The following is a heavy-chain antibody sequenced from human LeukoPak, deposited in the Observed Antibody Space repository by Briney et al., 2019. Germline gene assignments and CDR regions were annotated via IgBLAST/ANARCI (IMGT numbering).Heavy chain of an antibody. Sequence: ASVKVSCKASGYTFTGYYMHWVRQAPGQGLEWMGWINPNSGGTNYAQKLQGRVTMTTDASTSTAYVELRSLRSDDTAVYYCARGRGDISREDWGQGTLVTVSS. CDR3: ARGRGDISRED. CDR2: INPNSGGT. CDR1: GYTFTGYY. V-gene: IGHV1-2*02. D-gene: IGHD3-9*01. J-gene: IGHJ4*02.